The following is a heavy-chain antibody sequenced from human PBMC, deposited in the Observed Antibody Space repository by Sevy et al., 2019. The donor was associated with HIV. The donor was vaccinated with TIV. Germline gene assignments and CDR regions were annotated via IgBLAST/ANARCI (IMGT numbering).Heavy chain of an antibody. V-gene: IGHV3-9*01. CDR3: AKDINRGCDGINCYPYYYYFYGLDV. CDR1: GFPFNDHA. CDR2: ISWNSRNV. J-gene: IGHJ6*02. Sequence: GGSLRLSFAASGFPFNDHALHWVRQVPGKGLEWVSGISWNSRNVGYADSVKGRFTISRDNANHFLYLEMNSLRPEDTAFYYCAKDINRGCDGINCYPYYYYFYGLDVWGQRTTVTVSS. D-gene: IGHD2-21*01.